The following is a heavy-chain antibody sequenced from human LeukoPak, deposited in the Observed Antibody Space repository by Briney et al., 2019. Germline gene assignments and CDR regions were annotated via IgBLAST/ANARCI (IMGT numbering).Heavy chain of an antibody. CDR3: ARGRSNYYGMDV. J-gene: IGHJ6*02. V-gene: IGHV4-4*02. D-gene: IGHD1-26*01. CDR2: IYHSGST. Sequence: SETLSLTCAVSGGSISSSNWWSWVRQPPGKGLEWIGEIYHSGSTNYNPSLKSRVTISVDKSKNLFSLKVSSVTAAGTAVYYCARGRSNYYGMDVWGQGTTVTVSS. CDR1: GGSISSSNW.